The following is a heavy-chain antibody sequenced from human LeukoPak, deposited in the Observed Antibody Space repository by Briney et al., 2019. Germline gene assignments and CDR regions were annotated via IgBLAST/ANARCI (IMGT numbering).Heavy chain of an antibody. J-gene: IGHJ4*02. V-gene: IGHV1-46*01. Sequence: ASVKVSCKPSGYTFTRYYMQWVRQAPGHGLEWMGIINPISGATDYAQKFQGRVTMTRDTSKSTVYMELSSLRSEDTAMYYCARLPYRDGVAQDYWGQGTLVTVSP. CDR1: GYTFTRYY. D-gene: IGHD3-16*02. CDR3: ARLPYRDGVAQDY. CDR2: INPISGAT.